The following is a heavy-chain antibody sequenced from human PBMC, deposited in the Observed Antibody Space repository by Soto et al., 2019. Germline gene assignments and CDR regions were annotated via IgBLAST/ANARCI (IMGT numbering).Heavy chain of an antibody. V-gene: IGHV3-21*01. CDR2: ISSSSSYI. J-gene: IGHJ6*02. CDR1: GFTFSSYS. D-gene: IGHD7-27*01. CDR3: ARDRLTGNYYYGMDV. Sequence: EVQLVESGGGLVKPGGSLRLSCAASGFTFSSYSMNWVRQAPGKGLEWVSYISSSSSYIYYADSVKGRFTISRDNAKNSLYLQMNSLRAEDTAVYYCARDRLTGNYYYGMDVWGQGTTVTVSS.